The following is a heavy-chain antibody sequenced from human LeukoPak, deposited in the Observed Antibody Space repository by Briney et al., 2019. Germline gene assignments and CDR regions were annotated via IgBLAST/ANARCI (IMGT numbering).Heavy chain of an antibody. Sequence: GSLRLSCVASGFTFSSYEVNWVRQAPGKGLEWISYISGSGDTINHADSVKGRFIISRDNAKNSLFLQMNSLRAEDTAVYYCARDQPYYYDSSAYYPRYYYYMDVWGKGTTVTVSS. V-gene: IGHV3-48*03. CDR1: GFTFSSYE. CDR3: ARDQPYYYDSSAYYPRYYYYMDV. D-gene: IGHD3-22*01. J-gene: IGHJ6*03. CDR2: ISGSGDTI.